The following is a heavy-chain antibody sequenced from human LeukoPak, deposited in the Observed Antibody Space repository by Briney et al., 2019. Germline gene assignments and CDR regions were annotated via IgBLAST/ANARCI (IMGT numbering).Heavy chain of an antibody. J-gene: IGHJ4*02. CDR1: GYTFTSYA. CDR2: INTNTGNP. CDR3: AGDGEWLRAPVDY. D-gene: IGHD5-12*01. V-gene: IGHV7-4-1*02. Sequence: ASVKVSCKASGYTFTSYAMNWVRQAPGQGLEWMGWINTNTGNPTYAQGFTGRFVSSLDTSVSTAYLQISSLKAEDTAVYYCAGDGEWLRAPVDYWGQGTLVTVSS.